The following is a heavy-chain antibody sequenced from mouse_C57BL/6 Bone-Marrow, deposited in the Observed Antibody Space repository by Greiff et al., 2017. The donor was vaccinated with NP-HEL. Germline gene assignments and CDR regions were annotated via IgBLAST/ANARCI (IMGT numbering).Heavy chain of an antibody. CDR3: ARGDPYYGSSSFAY. CDR2: INPNNGGT. CDR1: GYTFTDYY. V-gene: IGHV1-26*01. D-gene: IGHD1-1*01. Sequence: EVQLQQSGPELVKPGASVKISCKASGYTFTDYYMNWVKQSHGTSLEWIGDINPNNGGTSYNQKFKGKATLTVDTSSSTAYMELRSLTSEDSAVYDCARGDPYYGSSSFAYWGKGTLVTVSA. J-gene: IGHJ3*01.